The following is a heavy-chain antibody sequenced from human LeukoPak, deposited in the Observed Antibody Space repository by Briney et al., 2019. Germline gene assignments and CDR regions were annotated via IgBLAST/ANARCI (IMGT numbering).Heavy chain of an antibody. Sequence: GGALRLSCAAAEFTFSDYYMSWIRQAPGKGREGVAYISSSSSTIYYSDSVKGRFTISRENAKNSLYLQLNSLRVEDTAVYYCARHVVAVGFDYWGQGTLVTVSS. J-gene: IGHJ4*02. CDR3: ARHVVAVGFDY. CDR1: EFTFSDYY. V-gene: IGHV3-11*04. D-gene: IGHD3-22*01. CDR2: ISSSSSTI.